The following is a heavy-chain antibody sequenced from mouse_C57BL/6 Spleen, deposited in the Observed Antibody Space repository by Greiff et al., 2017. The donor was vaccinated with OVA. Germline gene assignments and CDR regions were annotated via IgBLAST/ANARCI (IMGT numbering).Heavy chain of an antibody. CDR1: GYSFTDYN. CDR2: INPNYGTT. D-gene: IGHD2-1*01. V-gene: IGHV1-39*01. Sequence: EVQVVESGPELVKPGASVKISCKASGYSFTDYNMNWVKQSNGKSLEWIGVINPNYGTTSYNQKFKGKATLTVDQSSSTAYMQLNSLTSEDSAVYYCARYPSYGNYFAMDYWGQGTSVTVSS. CDR3: ARYPSYGNYFAMDY. J-gene: IGHJ4*01.